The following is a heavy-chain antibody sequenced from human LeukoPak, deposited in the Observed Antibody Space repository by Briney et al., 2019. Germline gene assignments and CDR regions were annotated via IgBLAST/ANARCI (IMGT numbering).Heavy chain of an antibody. J-gene: IGHJ4*02. D-gene: IGHD3-9*01. Sequence: ASVKVSCKASGYTFTGYYMHWVRQAPGQGLEWMGWINPSSGGTNYAQKFQGRVTMTRDTSISTAYMELSRLRSDDTAVYYCARVVRYFDWSPFDYWGQGTLVTVSS. CDR1: GYTFTGYY. CDR3: ARVVRYFDWSPFDY. CDR2: INPSSGGT. V-gene: IGHV1-2*02.